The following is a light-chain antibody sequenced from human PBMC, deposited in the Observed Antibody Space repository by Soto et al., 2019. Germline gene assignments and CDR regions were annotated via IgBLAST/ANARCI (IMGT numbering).Light chain of an antibody. Sequence: DLQMTQSPSSLSASVGDRVTITCRASQSISYYLNWYQQKQGRAPRLLIYSTSTLQSGVPSKFSCSASGTDFTLTISSLQPEDFATYYCQQSYSTPWTFGQGTKVEIK. CDR1: QSISYY. CDR3: QQSYSTPWT. CDR2: STS. J-gene: IGKJ1*01. V-gene: IGKV1-39*01.